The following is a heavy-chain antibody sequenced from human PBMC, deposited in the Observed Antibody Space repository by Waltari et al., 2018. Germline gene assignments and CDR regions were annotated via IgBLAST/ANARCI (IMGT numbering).Heavy chain of an antibody. CDR2: INSDGSST. J-gene: IGHJ4*02. CDR1: GFTFSSYW. CDR3: ARGEYYDFWSGYYYFDY. D-gene: IGHD3-3*01. Sequence: EVQLVESGGGLVQPGGSLRLSCAASGFTFSSYWMHWFRQAPGKGLVWVSRINSDGSSTSYADSVKGRFTISRDNAKNTLYLQMNSLRAEDTAVYYCARGEYYDFWSGYYYFDYWGQGTLVTVSS. V-gene: IGHV3-74*01.